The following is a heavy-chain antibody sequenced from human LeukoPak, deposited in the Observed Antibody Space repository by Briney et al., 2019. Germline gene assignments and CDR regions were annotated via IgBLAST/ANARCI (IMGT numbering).Heavy chain of an antibody. CDR2: ISGNGGST. D-gene: IGHD3-22*01. CDR1: GFTFSSYA. CDR3: VRVGYYSAYYFDY. Sequence: PGGSLRLSCAASGFTFSSYAMHWVRQAPGKGLEYVSAISGNGGSTYYANSVKGRFTISRDNSRNTLYLQMGSLRAEDMAVYYCVRVGYYSAYYFDYWGQGTLVTVSS. J-gene: IGHJ4*02. V-gene: IGHV3-64*01.